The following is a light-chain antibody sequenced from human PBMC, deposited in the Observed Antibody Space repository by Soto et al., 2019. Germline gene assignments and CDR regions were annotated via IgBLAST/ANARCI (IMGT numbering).Light chain of an antibody. V-gene: IGKV3-15*01. J-gene: IGKJ4*01. Sequence: IMMTQSPAILSVSPGERATLSCRASQNIRRSLAWYQQKPGQPPRLLIYNSYTRATGIAARFSGSGSGTDFTLTISSLQVEDFAVYFCQQYENWPPVTFGGGTKVDIK. CDR1: QNIRRS. CDR3: QQYENWPPVT. CDR2: NSY.